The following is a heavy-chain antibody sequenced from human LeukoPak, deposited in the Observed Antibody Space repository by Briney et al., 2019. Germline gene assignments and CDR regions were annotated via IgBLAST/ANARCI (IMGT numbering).Heavy chain of an antibody. CDR2: IYYSGST. J-gene: IGHJ4*02. D-gene: IGHD6-13*01. CDR1: GGSISSYY. CDR3: ARASTTIAAAGGYLYYFDY. V-gene: IGHV4-59*01. Sequence: SETLSLTCTVSGGSISSYYWSWIRQPPGKGLEWIGYIYYSGSTNYNPPLKSRVTISVDTSKNQFSLKLSSVTAADTAVYYCARASTTIAAAGGYLYYFDYWGQGTLVTVSS.